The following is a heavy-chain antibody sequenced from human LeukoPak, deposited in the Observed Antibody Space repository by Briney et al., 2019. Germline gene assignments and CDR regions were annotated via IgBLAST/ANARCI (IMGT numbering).Heavy chain of an antibody. D-gene: IGHD2-21*01. V-gene: IGHV4-39*07. Sequence: SETLSLTCTVSGGSISSSSYYWGWIRQPPGKGLEWIGSIYYSGSTYYNPSLKSRVTMSVDTSKNQFSLKLSSVTAADTAVYYCARVKEVNWFDPWGQGTLVTVSS. CDR2: IYYSGST. CDR1: GGSISSSSYY. CDR3: ARVKEVNWFDP. J-gene: IGHJ5*02.